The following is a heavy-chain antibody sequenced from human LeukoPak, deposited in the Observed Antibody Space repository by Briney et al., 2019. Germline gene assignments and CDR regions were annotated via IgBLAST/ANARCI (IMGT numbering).Heavy chain of an antibody. D-gene: IGHD1-26*01. J-gene: IGHJ3*02. CDR1: GFTFSSYW. V-gene: IGHV3-7*03. CDR2: IKQDGSEK. CDR3: AKARSYHVGDAFDI. Sequence: GGSLRLSCAASGFTFSSYWMTWVRQAPGKGLEWVANIKQDGSEKYYVDSVKGRFTISRDNAKNSLYLQMNSLRAEDTALYYCAKARSYHVGDAFDIWGQGTMVTVSS.